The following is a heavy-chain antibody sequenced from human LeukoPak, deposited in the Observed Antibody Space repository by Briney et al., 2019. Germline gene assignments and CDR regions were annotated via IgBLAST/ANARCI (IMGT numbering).Heavy chain of an antibody. CDR2: IDRDGRVQ. J-gene: IGHJ6*03. CDR3: SGGSDKVLAGEYYYYMDV. V-gene: IGHV3-7*01. D-gene: IGHD2/OR15-2a*01. Sequence: GGSLRLSCTASGFTTHYWLNWVGQSPGKGLEWVGNIDRDGRVQQYVAYVEGRFTISRDSAKNSLALHMHSLRAKDTAVYYCSGGSDKVLAGEYYYYMDVWGTGTTVTVSS. CDR1: GFTTHYW.